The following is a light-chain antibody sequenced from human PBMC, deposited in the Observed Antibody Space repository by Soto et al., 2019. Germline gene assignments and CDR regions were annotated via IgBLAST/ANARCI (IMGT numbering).Light chain of an antibody. CDR1: QSISDS. CDR3: QQYESLPLT. Sequence: DIQMTQSPSTLSASVGDRVTITCRASQSISDSLAWYQQKPGKAPKLLIYDVSSFESGVPSRFSGSGSGTGFTFTISSLQPEDFATYYCQQYESLPLTFGQGTRLEI. V-gene: IGKV1-5*01. J-gene: IGKJ5*01. CDR2: DVS.